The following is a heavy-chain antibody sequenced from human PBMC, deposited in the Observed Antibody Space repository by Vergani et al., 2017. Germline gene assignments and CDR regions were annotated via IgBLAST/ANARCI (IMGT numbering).Heavy chain of an antibody. Sequence: QVQLQESGPGLVKPSQTLSLTCTVSGGSISSDSYYWNWIRQPAGKGLEWIGRIYITGSTNYNPSLKSRVTISVDTSKNQFSLSLASVTAADTAVYYCARVGGGVRGWGNYNFDVWGQGTLVTVSS. D-gene: IGHD3-16*01. CDR2: IYITGST. CDR1: GGSISSDSYY. CDR3: ARVGGGVRGWGNYNFDV. J-gene: IGHJ4*02. V-gene: IGHV4-61*02.